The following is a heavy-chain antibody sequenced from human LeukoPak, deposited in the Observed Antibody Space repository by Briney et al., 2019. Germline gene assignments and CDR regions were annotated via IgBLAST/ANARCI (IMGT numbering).Heavy chain of an antibody. CDR3: ARGHIVVVPAATEWRCAGYSYGCPNWFDP. D-gene: IGHD2-2*01. Sequence: PSETLSLTCAVYGGSFSGYYWSWIRQPPGKGLEWIGEINHSGSTNYNPSLKSRVTISVDTSKNQFSVKLSSVTAADTAVYYCARGHIVVVPAATEWRCAGYSYGCPNWFDPWGQGTLVTVSS. J-gene: IGHJ5*02. CDR2: INHSGST. V-gene: IGHV4-34*01. CDR1: GGSFSGYY.